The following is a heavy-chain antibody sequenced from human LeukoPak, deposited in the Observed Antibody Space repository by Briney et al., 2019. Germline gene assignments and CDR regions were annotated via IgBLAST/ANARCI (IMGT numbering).Heavy chain of an antibody. CDR1: AFTFSSYA. CDR2: ISYDGSNK. CDR3: AKGEAHYFDY. J-gene: IGHJ4*02. Sequence: GGSLRLSCAASAFTFSSYAMHWVRQAPGKGLEWVAVISYDGSNKYYADSVKGRFTISRDNSKNTLYLQMNSLRAEDTAVYYCAKGEAHYFDYWGQGTLVTVSS. V-gene: IGHV3-30-3*01.